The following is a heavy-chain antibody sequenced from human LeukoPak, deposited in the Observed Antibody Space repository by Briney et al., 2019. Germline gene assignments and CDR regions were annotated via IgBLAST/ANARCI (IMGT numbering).Heavy chain of an antibody. CDR3: ARAYSGSYPDFDY. J-gene: IGHJ4*02. CDR1: RFTFSDYY. Sequence: PGGSLRLSCAASRFTFSDYYMSWIRQAPGKGLEWVSYISSSSSYTNYADSVKGRFTISRDNAKNSLYLQMNSLRAENTAVYYCARAYSGSYPDFDYWGQGTLVAVSS. D-gene: IGHD1-26*01. V-gene: IGHV3-11*03. CDR2: ISSSSSYT.